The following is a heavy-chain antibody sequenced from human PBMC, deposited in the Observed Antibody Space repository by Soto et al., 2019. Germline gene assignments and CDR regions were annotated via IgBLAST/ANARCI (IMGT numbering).Heavy chain of an antibody. CDR1: GFSLSNARMG. CDR3: ARIQYCTNGVCLPIDP. Sequence: VTLKESGPVLVKPTETLTLTCTVSGFSLSNARMGVSWIRQPPGKALEWLAHIFSNDEKSYSTSLKSRLTTSKDTSKSQVVLTMTNMDPVDTATYYCARIQYCTNGVCLPIDPWGQGTLVTVSS. V-gene: IGHV2-26*01. CDR2: IFSNDEK. D-gene: IGHD2-8*01. J-gene: IGHJ5*02.